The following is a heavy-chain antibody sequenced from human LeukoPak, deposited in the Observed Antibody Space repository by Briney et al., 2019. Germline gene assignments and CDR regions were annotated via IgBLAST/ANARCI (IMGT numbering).Heavy chain of an antibody. CDR2: ISYDGSDK. J-gene: IGHJ6*02. CDR1: GFTFSSYA. V-gene: IGHV3-30*04. CDR3: ARGGTEIYYYYYGMDV. Sequence: GGSLRLSCAASGFTFSSYAMHWVRQAPGKGLEWVAVISYDGSDKYYTESVKGRFTISRDKSKNTLFLQMHSLRPEDTAVYYCARGGTEIYYYYYGMDVWGQGTTVTVSS.